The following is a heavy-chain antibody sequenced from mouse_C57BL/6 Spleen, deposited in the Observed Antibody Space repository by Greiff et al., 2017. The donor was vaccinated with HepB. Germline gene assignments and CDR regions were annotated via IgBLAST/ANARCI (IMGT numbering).Heavy chain of an antibody. CDR1: GFNIKDDY. CDR2: IDPENGDT. Sequence: EVQLQQSGAELVRPGASVKLSCTASGFNIKDDYMHWVKQRPEQGLEWIGWIDPENGDTEYASKFQGKATITADTSSNTAYLQLSSLTSEDTAVYYCTSYSNSFDYWGQGTTLTVSS. V-gene: IGHV14-4*01. J-gene: IGHJ2*01. CDR3: TSYSNSFDY. D-gene: IGHD2-5*01.